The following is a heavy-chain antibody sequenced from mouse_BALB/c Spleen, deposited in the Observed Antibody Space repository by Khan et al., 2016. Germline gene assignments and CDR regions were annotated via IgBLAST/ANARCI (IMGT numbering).Heavy chain of an antibody. Sequence: VQLQQSGAELVKPGASVKLSCTASGFNIKDTYMHWVKQMPEQGLEWIGRIDPANGNTKYDPKFQGKATITADTSSNTAYLQLSSLTSEDTAVYYCARSAYYVNYYAMDYWGQGTSVTVSS. D-gene: IGHD2-10*01. CDR2: IDPANGNT. V-gene: IGHV14-3*02. CDR1: GFNIKDTY. J-gene: IGHJ4*01. CDR3: ARSAYYVNYYAMDY.